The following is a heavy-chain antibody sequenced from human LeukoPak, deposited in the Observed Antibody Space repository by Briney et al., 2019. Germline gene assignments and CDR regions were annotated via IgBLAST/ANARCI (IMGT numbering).Heavy chain of an antibody. Sequence: GGSLRLSCAVSGFTFSSYGFHWVRQAPGKGLEWVAVIWYDGSKQYYADSVKGRFTFSRDDSKNTLYLQMTSLRVEDTAVYYCARSGETGYRPQGPWGQGTLVTVSS. J-gene: IGHJ5*02. V-gene: IGHV3-33*01. D-gene: IGHD5-18*01. CDR3: ARSGETGYRPQGP. CDR2: IWYDGSKQ. CDR1: GFTFSSYG.